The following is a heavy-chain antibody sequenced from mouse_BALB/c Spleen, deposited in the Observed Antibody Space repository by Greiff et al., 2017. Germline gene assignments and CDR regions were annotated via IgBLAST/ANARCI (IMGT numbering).Heavy chain of an antibody. CDR1: GYTFSSCY. CDR2: IYPGTGGT. J-gene: IGHJ4*01. D-gene: IGHD2-12*01. V-gene: IGHV1-55*01. Sequence: QVQLQQSGAELVKPGASVKMSCKASGYTFSSCYISWVKQKPGQSLEWIAWIYPGTGGTSYNEKFTGKATLTVDTSSSTAYMQLSSLTTEDSAIYYCAGHVELDTWDERQNDAMDYWGQGTSVTVSS. CDR3: AGHVELDTWDERQNDAMDY.